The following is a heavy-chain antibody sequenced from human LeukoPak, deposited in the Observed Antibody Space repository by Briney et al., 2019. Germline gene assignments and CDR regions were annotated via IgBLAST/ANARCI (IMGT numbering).Heavy chain of an antibody. CDR2: IIPIFGTA. D-gene: IGHD3-10*01. CDR3: ARGRFGGKRGFDY. J-gene: IGHJ4*02. V-gene: IGHV1-69*13. Sequence: SVKVSCKASGGTFSSYAISWVRQAPGQGLEWMGGIIPIFGTANYAQKFQGRVTITADESTSTAYMELRSLRSEDTAVYYCARGRFGGKRGFDYWGQGTLVTVSS. CDR1: GGTFSSYA.